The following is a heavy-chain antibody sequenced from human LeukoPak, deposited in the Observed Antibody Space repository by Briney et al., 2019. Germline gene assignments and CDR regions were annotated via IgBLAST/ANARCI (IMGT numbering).Heavy chain of an antibody. Sequence: SETLSLTCTVSGGSIGSGGYYWSWIRQHPGKGLEWIGYIYYSGSTYYNPSLKSRVTISVDTSKNQFSLKLSSVTAADTAVYYCARDRGPYCSSTSCYGAKWNYGMDVWGKGTTVTVSS. V-gene: IGHV4-31*03. CDR2: IYYSGST. D-gene: IGHD2-2*01. J-gene: IGHJ6*04. CDR3: ARDRGPYCSSTSCYGAKWNYGMDV. CDR1: GGSIGSGGYY.